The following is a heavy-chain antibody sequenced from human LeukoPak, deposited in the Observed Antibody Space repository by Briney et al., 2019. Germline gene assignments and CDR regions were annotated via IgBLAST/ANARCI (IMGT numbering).Heavy chain of an antibody. V-gene: IGHV3-23*01. CDR1: GFTFSNYD. D-gene: IGHD6-19*01. J-gene: IGHJ5*02. CDR3: AKDLSRAVAADWFDP. CDR2: ISDSGGST. Sequence: GGSLRLSCAASGFTFSNYDMSWVRQAPGKGLEWVSSISDSGGSTYYADSVKGRFTISRDNSKNTLYLQMTNLRAADTAVYYCAKDLSRAVAADWFDPWDQGSLVTVFS.